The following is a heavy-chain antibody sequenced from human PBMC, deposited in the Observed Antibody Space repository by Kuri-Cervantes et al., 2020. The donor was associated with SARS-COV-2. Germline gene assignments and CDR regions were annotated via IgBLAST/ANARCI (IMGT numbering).Heavy chain of an antibody. CDR1: GFTFSNYD. Sequence: ETLSLTCAASGFTFSNYDMNWVRQAPGKGLEWVSYISSSSRTMYNADSVKGRFTISRDNAKNSLYLQMNSLRDEDTAVYYCARYGFGYSTFYGMDVWGQGTTVTDSS. J-gene: IGHJ6*02. V-gene: IGHV3-48*02. D-gene: IGHD6-13*01. CDR3: ARYGFGYSTFYGMDV. CDR2: ISSSSRTM.